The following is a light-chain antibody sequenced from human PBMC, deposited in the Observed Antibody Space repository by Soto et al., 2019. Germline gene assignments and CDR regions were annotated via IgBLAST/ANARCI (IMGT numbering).Light chain of an antibody. V-gene: IGLV2-14*03. CDR2: DVT. J-gene: IGLJ2*01. Sequence: QSALTQPASVSGSPGRSVTISCTGTSSDVGDFNYVSWYQHLPGRAPKLIIYDVTNRPSGISYRFSASKSGRTASLTISGLHDEDEAYYYCSSYYTSTTPVVFGGGTKVTVL. CDR1: SSDVGDFNY. CDR3: SSYYTSTTPVV.